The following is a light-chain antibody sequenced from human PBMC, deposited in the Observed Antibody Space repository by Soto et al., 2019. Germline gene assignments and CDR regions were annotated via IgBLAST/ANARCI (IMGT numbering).Light chain of an antibody. CDR2: WAS. Sequence: DTVMTQSPDSLAVSLGERATINCKSSQTILYRPNSRDCLAWYQQKPGQPPRLLIYWASDREPGVPDRFSGSGSGTDFSLTISGLQAEDVAVYYCQQYYNLPYTFGQGTKLEIK. CDR3: QQYYNLPYT. CDR1: QTILYRPNSRDC. V-gene: IGKV4-1*01. J-gene: IGKJ2*01.